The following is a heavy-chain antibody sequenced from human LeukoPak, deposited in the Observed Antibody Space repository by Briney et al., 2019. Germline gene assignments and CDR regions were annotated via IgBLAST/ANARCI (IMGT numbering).Heavy chain of an antibody. CDR3: ARIAVAARGYFDY. V-gene: IGHV4-61*02. Sequence: SETLSLTCTVSGGYISSDTYYWSWNRQPAGMELDWIGRIYTSGSTNYNPSLNSRTTISVDTSKTQYFRKRSAGAVGDTAVYYCARIAVAARGYFDYWGQGTLVTVSS. CDR1: GGYISSDTYY. J-gene: IGHJ4*02. D-gene: IGHD6-19*01. CDR2: IYTSGST.